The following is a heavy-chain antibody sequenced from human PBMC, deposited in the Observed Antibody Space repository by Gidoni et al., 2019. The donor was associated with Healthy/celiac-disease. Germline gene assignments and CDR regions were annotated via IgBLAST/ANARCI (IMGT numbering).Heavy chain of an antibody. Sequence: EVQLVESGGGLVQPGGSLRLSCAASGFTFSSYSMNWVRQSPGKGLEWVSYISSSSSTIYYADSVKGRFTISRYNAKNSLYLQMNSLRAEDTAVYYCARDNSGYENYYYYYGMDVWGQGTTVTVSS. CDR3: ARDNSGYENYYYYYGMDV. D-gene: IGHD5-12*01. V-gene: IGHV3-48*01. CDR2: ISSSSSTI. J-gene: IGHJ6*02. CDR1: GFTFSSYS.